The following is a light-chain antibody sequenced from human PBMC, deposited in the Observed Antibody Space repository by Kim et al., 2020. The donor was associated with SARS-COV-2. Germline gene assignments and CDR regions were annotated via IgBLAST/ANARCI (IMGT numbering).Light chain of an antibody. J-gene: IGKJ1*01. CDR2: GAT. Sequence: SPGERATLSCRASQTINNKLVWYQQKPGQAPRLLIYGATTRATGVPARFIGSGSETDFTLTISSLQSEDFAVYYCQQSNDWPPLTFGQGTKVDIK. V-gene: IGKV3-15*01. CDR1: QTINNK. CDR3: QQSNDWPPLT.